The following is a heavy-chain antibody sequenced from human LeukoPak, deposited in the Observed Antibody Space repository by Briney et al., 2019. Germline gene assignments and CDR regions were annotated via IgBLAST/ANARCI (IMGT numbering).Heavy chain of an antibody. CDR3: ARSRAAVVMGELIPSFYYGMDV. D-gene: IGHD3-16*01. J-gene: IGHJ6*02. CDR1: GFTLSNYW. CDR2: IKQDGGER. Sequence: GGSLRLSCAASGFTLSNYWMNWVRQVPGKGLEWVATIKQDGGERYYVDSVGGRFTISRDNGKTSVYLQMNSLRADDTAVYYCARSRAAVVMGELIPSFYYGMDVWGQGTTVTVSS. V-gene: IGHV3-7*03.